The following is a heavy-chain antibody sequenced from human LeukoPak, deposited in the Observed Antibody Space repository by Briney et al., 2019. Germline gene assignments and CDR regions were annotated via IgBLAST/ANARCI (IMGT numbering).Heavy chain of an antibody. D-gene: IGHD2-21*01. Sequence: KSSETLSLTCSVSGYSIGSGHYWGWIRQPPGKGLEWIGSMYQTGSSYYSPSLKSRVTISLDTSKNQISLKLTFVTAADTAFYFCARENVVAQGTFDYWGQGIMVTVSS. V-gene: IGHV4-38-2*02. CDR3: ARENVVAQGTFDY. CDR1: GYSIGSGHY. CDR2: MYQTGSS. J-gene: IGHJ4*02.